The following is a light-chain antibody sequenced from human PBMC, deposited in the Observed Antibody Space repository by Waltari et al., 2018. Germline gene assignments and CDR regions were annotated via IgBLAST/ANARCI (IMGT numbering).Light chain of an antibody. CDR1: QTLINR. J-gene: IGKJ1*01. CDR2: KAS. V-gene: IGKV1-5*03. Sequence: DIQLTQSPSTLSASVGDRVTITCRASQTLINRLAWYQQKPGKAPKLLIYKASNLETGVPSRFSGSGSGTEFTLTISSLQPDDFATYYCQQYNSNSWTFGQGTKVEIK. CDR3: QQYNSNSWT.